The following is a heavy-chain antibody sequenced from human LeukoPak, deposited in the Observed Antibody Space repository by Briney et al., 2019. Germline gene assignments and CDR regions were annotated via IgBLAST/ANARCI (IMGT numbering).Heavy chain of an antibody. J-gene: IGHJ5*02. Sequence: SETLSLTCTASGGSISSYYWSWIRQPPGKGLEWIGYIYYSGSTNYNPSPKSRVTISVDTSKNQFSLKLSSVTAADTAVYYCARALIRPNWFDPWGQGTLVTVSS. CDR1: GGSISSYY. V-gene: IGHV4-59*01. CDR2: IYYSGST. CDR3: ARALIRPNWFDP.